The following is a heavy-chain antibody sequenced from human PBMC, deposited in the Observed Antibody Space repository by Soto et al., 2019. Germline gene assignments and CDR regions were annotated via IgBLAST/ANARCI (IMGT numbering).Heavy chain of an antibody. CDR1: GFSFSKYG. V-gene: IGHV3-33*01. J-gene: IGHJ4*02. Sequence: QVQLLESGGGVVPPGRSLRLSCVVSGFSFSKYGMHWVRQATGKGLEWVAMIWFDGTTKFYADSVQGRFSISRDNSKDTVYLEMNSLRAEDTGVYYCARDSRYTSSYDGGCFDSWGQGTLVTVSS. D-gene: IGHD3-16*02. CDR3: ARDSRYTSSYDGGCFDS. CDR2: IWFDGTTK.